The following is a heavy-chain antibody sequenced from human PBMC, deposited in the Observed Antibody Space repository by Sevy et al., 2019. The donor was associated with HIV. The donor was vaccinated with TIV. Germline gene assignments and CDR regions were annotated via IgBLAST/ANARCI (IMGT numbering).Heavy chain of an antibody. CDR2: IYSGGST. CDR3: ARAKNSRGYYYKVGLDY. CDR1: GFTVSSNY. D-gene: IGHD3-22*01. Sequence: GGSLRLSCAASGFTVSSNYMSWVRQAPGKGLEWVSVIYSGGSTYYADSVKGRFTISRDNSKNTLYLQMNSLRAEDTAVYYCARAKNSRGYYYKVGLDYWGQGTLVTVSS. V-gene: IGHV3-53*01. J-gene: IGHJ4*02.